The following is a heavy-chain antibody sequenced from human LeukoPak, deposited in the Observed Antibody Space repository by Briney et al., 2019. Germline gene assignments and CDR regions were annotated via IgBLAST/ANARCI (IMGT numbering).Heavy chain of an antibody. D-gene: IGHD7-27*01. Sequence: SQTLSLTCTVSGGSISSGGHSWSWIRQPPGKGLEWIGYIYHSGSGSTYYNPSLKSRVTISIDKSKNQCSLKLNSVTAADTAVYYCARAGSGYYFDFWGQGTLVTVSS. CDR3: ARAGSGYYFDF. CDR1: GGSISSGGHS. V-gene: IGHV4-30-2*01. CDR2: IYHSGSGST. J-gene: IGHJ4*02.